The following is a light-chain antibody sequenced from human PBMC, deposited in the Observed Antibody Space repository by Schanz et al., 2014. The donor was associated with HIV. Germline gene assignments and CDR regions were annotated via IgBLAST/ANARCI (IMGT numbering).Light chain of an antibody. J-gene: IGLJ1*01. CDR2: INN. Sequence: QSVLTQPPSASGTPGQSVTISCSGSSSNIGSNAVHWYQQLPGTAPKLLIYINNQRPSGVPDRFSGSQSGTSASLAISGLQAEDEADYYCQSYDSSLSGYVFGTGTKLTVL. CDR1: SSNIGSNA. CDR3: QSYDSSLSGYV. V-gene: IGLV1-44*01.